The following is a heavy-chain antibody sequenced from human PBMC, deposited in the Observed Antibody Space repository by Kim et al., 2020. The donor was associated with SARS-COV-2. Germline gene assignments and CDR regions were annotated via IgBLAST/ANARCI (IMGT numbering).Heavy chain of an antibody. V-gene: IGHV4-31*03. Sequence: SETLSLTCTVSGGSFSSGGYYWSWLRPHPGKGLVWNGNINYSGSTNYNPSLKSRVTISVDTSKNQLSLKLSSVTAADTAVYYCASEATSRDAFDIWGQGTMVTVSS. CDR3: ASEATSRDAFDI. CDR1: GGSFSSGGYY. J-gene: IGHJ3*02. CDR2: INYSGST. D-gene: IGHD1-1*01.